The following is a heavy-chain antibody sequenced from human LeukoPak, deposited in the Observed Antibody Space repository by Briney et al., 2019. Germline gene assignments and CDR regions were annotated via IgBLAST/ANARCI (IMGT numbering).Heavy chain of an antibody. D-gene: IGHD6-13*01. V-gene: IGHV4-31*03. J-gene: IGHJ4*02. Sequence: SQTLSLTCTVSGGSISSGGYYWSWIRQHPGKGLEWIGYIYYSGSTYYNPSLKSRVTISVDTSKNQFSLKLSSVTAADTAVYYCARGGSSWYLYFDYWGQGTLVTVSS. CDR2: IYYSGST. CDR3: ARGGSSWYLYFDY. CDR1: GGSISSGGYY.